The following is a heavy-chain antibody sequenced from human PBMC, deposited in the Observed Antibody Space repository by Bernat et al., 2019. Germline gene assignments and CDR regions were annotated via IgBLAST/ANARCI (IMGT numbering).Heavy chain of an antibody. CDR1: GGSFSGYY. CDR2: INHSGST. CDR3: ARVGAAAGMPRRRFIEYFQH. V-gene: IGHV4-34*01. J-gene: IGHJ1*01. D-gene: IGHD6-13*01. Sequence: QVQLQQWGAGLLKPSETLSLTCAVYGGSFSGYYWSWIRQPPGKGLEWIGEINHSGSTNYNPSLKSRVTISVDTSKNQFSLKLSSVTAADTAVYYCARVGAAAGMPRRRFIEYFQHWGQGTLVTVSS.